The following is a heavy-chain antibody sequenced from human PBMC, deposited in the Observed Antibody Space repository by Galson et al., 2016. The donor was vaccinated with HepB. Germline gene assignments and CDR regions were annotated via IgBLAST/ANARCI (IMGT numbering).Heavy chain of an antibody. Sequence: SLRLSCAASGFTFSIHNMSWVRQTPGRGLEWISGIRGGGPETYYADSVKGRFTISRDNSKSTLYLQMSSLRVEDTALYYCAKLLRPSSEYDMLTGYRAIFDSWGRGTLVSASS. CDR2: IRGGGPET. J-gene: IGHJ4*02. D-gene: IGHD3-9*01. V-gene: IGHV3-23*01. CDR1: GFTFSIHN. CDR3: AKLLRPSSEYDMLTGYRAIFDS.